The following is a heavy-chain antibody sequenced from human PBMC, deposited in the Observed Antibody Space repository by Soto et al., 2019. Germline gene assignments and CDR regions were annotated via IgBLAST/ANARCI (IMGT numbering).Heavy chain of an antibody. Sequence: PSQTLSLTCAISGDSVSGKSTAWNWIRQSPSRGLEWLGRTYYRSGWSYDYAQSVKSRISINPDTLKNQFSLQLNPVTPEDTALYYCVRGRWNYDGMDVWGQGTTVTVSS. D-gene: IGHD2-15*01. CDR1: GDSVSGKSTA. CDR3: VRGRWNYDGMDV. J-gene: IGHJ6*02. V-gene: IGHV6-1*01. CDR2: TYYRSGWSY.